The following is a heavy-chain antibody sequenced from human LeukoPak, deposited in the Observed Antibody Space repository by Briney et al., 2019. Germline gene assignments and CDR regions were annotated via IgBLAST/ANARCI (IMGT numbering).Heavy chain of an antibody. V-gene: IGHV1-8*01. D-gene: IGHD6-13*01. CDR1: GYTFTSYD. CDR3: ARGKAGIAAAGL. Sequence: ASVKVSCKASGYTFTSYDINWVRQATGQGLEWMGWMNPNSGNTGYAQKFQGRVTMTRNTSISTAYMELSSLRSEDTAVYYCARGKAGIAAAGLWGRGTLVTVSS. CDR2: MNPNSGNT. J-gene: IGHJ4*02.